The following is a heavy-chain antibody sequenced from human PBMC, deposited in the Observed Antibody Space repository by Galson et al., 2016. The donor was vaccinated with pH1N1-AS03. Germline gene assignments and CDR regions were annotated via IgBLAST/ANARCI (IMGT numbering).Heavy chain of an antibody. V-gene: IGHV2-5*02. D-gene: IGHD4-23*01. J-gene: IGHJ4*02. Sequence: PALVKPTQTLTLTCTFSEFSLTTSGVGVAWIRQPPGKALEWLALIYWDDDKRYSPSLKNRLTSRDSDKNTLYLQMNSLRAEDTALYYCVATRPDFDYWGQGTLVTVSS. CDR3: VATRPDFDY. CDR2: IYWDDDK. CDR1: EFSLTTSGVG.